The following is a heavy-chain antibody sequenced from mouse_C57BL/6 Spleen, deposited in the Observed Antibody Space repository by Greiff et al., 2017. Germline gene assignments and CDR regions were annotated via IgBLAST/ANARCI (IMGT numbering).Heavy chain of an antibody. V-gene: IGHV1-69*01. D-gene: IGHD1-1*01. CDR1: GYTFTSYW. CDR2: IDPSDSYT. Sequence: QVQLKQPGAELVMPGASVKLSCKASGYTFTSYWMHWVKQRPGQGLEWIGEIDPSDSYTNYNQKFKGKSTLTVDKSSSTAYMQLSSLTSEDSAVYYCASWGITTVGYAMDYWGQGTSVTVSS. CDR3: ASWGITTVGYAMDY. J-gene: IGHJ4*01.